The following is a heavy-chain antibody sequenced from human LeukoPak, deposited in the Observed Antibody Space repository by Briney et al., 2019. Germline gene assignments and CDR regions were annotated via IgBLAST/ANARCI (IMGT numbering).Heavy chain of an antibody. CDR1: GFTFSSYW. Sequence: GGSLRLSCAASGFTFSSYWMSWVRQAPGKGLEWVANIKQDGSDKYYVDSVKGRFTISRDNAKNSLYLQMNSLRAEDTAVYYCASLGWGQQLVLRGNDAFDIWGQGTMVTVSS. CDR2: IKQDGSDK. V-gene: IGHV3-7*01. CDR3: ASLGWGQQLVLRGNDAFDI. D-gene: IGHD6-13*01. J-gene: IGHJ3*02.